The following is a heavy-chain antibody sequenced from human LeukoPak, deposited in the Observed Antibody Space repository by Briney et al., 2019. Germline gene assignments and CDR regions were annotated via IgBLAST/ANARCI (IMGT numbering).Heavy chain of an antibody. CDR2: MNPNSGNT. CDR1: GYTFTSYD. J-gene: IGHJ5*02. Sequence: ASVKVSCKASGYTFTSYDINWVRQATGQGLEWMGWMNPNSGNTNYAQKLQGRVTMTTDTSTSTAYMELRSLRSDDTAVYYCARDGFEYSSSWDNWFDPWGQGTLVTVSS. D-gene: IGHD6-6*01. CDR3: ARDGFEYSSSWDNWFDP. V-gene: IGHV1-18*01.